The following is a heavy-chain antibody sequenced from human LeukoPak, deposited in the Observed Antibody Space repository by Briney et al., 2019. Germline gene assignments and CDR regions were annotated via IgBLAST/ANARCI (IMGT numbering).Heavy chain of an antibody. CDR2: ITNDGDTR. Sequence: SGGSLRLSCAASGFTFSSYSMNWVRQAPGKGLEWISYITNDGDTRYYAGSVQGRFTISRDNAKKSLYLQMNALRAEDTAVYYCARDVRPDYWGQGTLVTVST. D-gene: IGHD6-6*01. J-gene: IGHJ4*02. V-gene: IGHV3-48*01. CDR1: GFTFSSYS. CDR3: ARDVRPDY.